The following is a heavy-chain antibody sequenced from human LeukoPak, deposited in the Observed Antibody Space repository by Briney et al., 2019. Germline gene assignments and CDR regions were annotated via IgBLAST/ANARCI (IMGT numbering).Heavy chain of an antibody. V-gene: IGHV4-59*01. CDR3: ARLSRYQPYYFDY. J-gene: IGHJ4*02. CDR2: IYYSGST. Sequence: NPSETLSLTCTVSGDSMSSSYWNWIRQPPGKGLEWIGYIYYSGSTNHNPSLKSRVTISVDTSKNQFSLKLSSVTAADTAVYYCARLSRYQPYYFDYWGQGTLVTVSS. CDR1: GDSMSSSY. D-gene: IGHD2-2*01.